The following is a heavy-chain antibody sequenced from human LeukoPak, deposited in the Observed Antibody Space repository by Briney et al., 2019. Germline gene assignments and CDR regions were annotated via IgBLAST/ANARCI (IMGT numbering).Heavy chain of an antibody. CDR3: AWIAVAGIGAFDI. CDR1: GGTFSSYA. CDR2: IIPIFGTA. V-gene: IGHV1-69*13. D-gene: IGHD6-19*01. J-gene: IGHJ3*02. Sequence: SVKVSCKASGGTFSSYAISWVRQAPGQGLEWMGGIIPIFGTANYAQKFQGRVTITADESTSTAYMELSSLRSEDTAVYYCAWIAVAGIGAFDIWGQGTMVTVS.